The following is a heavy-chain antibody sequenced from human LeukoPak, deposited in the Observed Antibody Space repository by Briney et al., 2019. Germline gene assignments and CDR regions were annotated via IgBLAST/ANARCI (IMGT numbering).Heavy chain of an antibody. Sequence: SETLSLTCTVSGDSISSGDYDWSWIRQPAGKGLEWIGRISSSGSTNYNPSLKSRVTISVDTSKNQFSLKLSSVTAADTAVYYCARRITMVRGVKGWFDPWGQGTLVTVSS. J-gene: IGHJ5*02. CDR2: ISSSGST. D-gene: IGHD3-10*01. V-gene: IGHV4-61*02. CDR3: ARRITMVRGVKGWFDP. CDR1: GDSISSGDYD.